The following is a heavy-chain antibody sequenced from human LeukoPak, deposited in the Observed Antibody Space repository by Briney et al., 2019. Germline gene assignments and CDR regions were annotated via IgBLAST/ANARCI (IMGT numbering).Heavy chain of an antibody. Sequence: SVKVSCKASGGTFSSYAISWVRQAPGQGLEWMGGIIPIFGTANYAQKFQGRVRITTDESTSTAYMELSSLRSEDTAVYYCARNGGRDGDYIYFDYWGQGTLVTVSS. CDR2: IIPIFGTA. V-gene: IGHV1-69*05. D-gene: IGHD4-17*01. CDR1: GGTFSSYA. CDR3: ARNGGRDGDYIYFDY. J-gene: IGHJ4*02.